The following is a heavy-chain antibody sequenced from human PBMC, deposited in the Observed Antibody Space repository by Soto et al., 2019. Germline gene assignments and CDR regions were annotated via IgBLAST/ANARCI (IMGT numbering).Heavy chain of an antibody. Sequence: GGSLRLSCAASGFRFSDYSMSWIRQGPGRGLEWHSDMSGSGAFVNYADPVKGRFTISRDNAKNSLYLQMDSLRAEDTAVYYCARGGNLGYCSGATCYFDIWGQGTMVTVSS. CDR3: ARGGNLGYCSGATCYFDI. CDR1: GFRFSDYS. J-gene: IGHJ3*02. V-gene: IGHV3-11*01. D-gene: IGHD2-15*01. CDR2: MSGSGAFV.